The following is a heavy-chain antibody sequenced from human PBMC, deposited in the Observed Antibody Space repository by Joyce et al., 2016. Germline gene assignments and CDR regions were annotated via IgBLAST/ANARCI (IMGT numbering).Heavy chain of an antibody. V-gene: IGHV3-21*01. Sequence: EVQLVESGGGLVKTGGSLRLSCAASGFTFSSYSMGWVRQAPGKGLERVSSLSSSSSYIKYTDSVKGRFTISRDNSKNSLYLQMNSLRVEDTAVYYCARSSYTNGIFDYWGQGTLVTVSS. J-gene: IGHJ4*02. CDR2: LSSSSSYI. CDR3: ARSSYTNGIFDY. D-gene: IGHD2-8*01. CDR1: GFTFSSYS.